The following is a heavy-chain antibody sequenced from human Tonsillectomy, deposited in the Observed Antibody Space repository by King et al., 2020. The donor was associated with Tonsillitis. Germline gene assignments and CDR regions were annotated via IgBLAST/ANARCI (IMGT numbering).Heavy chain of an antibody. V-gene: IGHV4-59*01. D-gene: IGHD6-13*01. CDR3: ARESSSSWYFDY. CDR1: GGSISSYY. J-gene: IGHJ4*02. Sequence: QLQESGPGLVKPSETLSLTCTVSGGSISSYYWSWIRQPPGKGLEWIGYIYYSGSTNYNPSLKSRVTISVDTSKNQFSLKLSSVTAADTAVYYCARESSSSWYFDYWGQGTLVTVSS. CDR2: IYYSGST.